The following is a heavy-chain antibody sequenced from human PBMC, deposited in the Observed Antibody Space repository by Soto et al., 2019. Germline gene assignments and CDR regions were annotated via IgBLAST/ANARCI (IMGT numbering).Heavy chain of an antibody. V-gene: IGHV1-58*02. CDR1: GFTFTSSA. CDR3: AALQKGRFWDYYYVDV. D-gene: IGHD3-3*01. CDR2: IVVGSGNT. J-gene: IGHJ6*03. Sequence: GASVKVSCKASGFTFTSSAMQWVRQARGQRLEWIGWIVVGSGNTNYAQKFQERVTITRDMSTSTAYMELSSLRSEDTAVYYCAALQKGRFWDYYYVDVWGKGTTVTVSS.